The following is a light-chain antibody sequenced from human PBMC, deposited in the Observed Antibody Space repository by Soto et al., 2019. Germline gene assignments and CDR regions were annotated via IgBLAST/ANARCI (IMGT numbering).Light chain of an antibody. CDR3: QQSFSTPRT. J-gene: IGKJ1*01. CDR2: GAS. V-gene: IGKV1-39*01. Sequence: DIQMTQSPSPLSASVGDRVTITCRASQTISTYLNWYQQKPGKAPKLLIYGASSLQSGVPSRFSGSGSGADFTLTISSLQPEDFATYYCQQSFSTPRTFGQGTKVDIK. CDR1: QTISTY.